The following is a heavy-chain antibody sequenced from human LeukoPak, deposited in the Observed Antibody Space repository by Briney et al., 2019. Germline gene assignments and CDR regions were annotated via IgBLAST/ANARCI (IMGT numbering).Heavy chain of an antibody. CDR2: IDPNTGDS. CDR3: ARIRYCGGISCYYIDY. J-gene: IGHJ4*02. D-gene: IGHD2-2*01. CDR1: EYTFTGYY. Sequence: GASVKASCKASEYTFTGYYIHWVRQAPGQGLEWMGWIDPNTGDSNYVQKFQGRVTMTRDTSISTAYMELSRLRSGDTAFYYCARIRYCGGISCYYIDYWGQGTLVTVSA. V-gene: IGHV1-2*02.